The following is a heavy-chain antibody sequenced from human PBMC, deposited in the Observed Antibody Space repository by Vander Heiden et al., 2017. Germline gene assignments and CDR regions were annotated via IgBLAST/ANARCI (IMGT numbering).Heavy chain of an antibody. CDR1: GGTFSSYA. Sequence: QVQLVQSGAEVKKPGSSVKVSCKASGGTFSSYAISWVRQAPGQGLEWMGGIIPIFGTANYAQKGQGRVTITADESTSTADMERSSLSSEEKAVYYCATHMDYGDPPGGPFDDWGQGTLVTVSS. J-gene: IGHJ4*02. CDR3: ATHMDYGDPPGGPFDD. D-gene: IGHD4-17*01. CDR2: IIPIFGTA. V-gene: IGHV1-69*01.